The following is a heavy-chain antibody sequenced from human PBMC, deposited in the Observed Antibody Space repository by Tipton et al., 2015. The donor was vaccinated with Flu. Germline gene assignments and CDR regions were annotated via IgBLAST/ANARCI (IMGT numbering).Heavy chain of an antibody. D-gene: IGHD6-6*01. V-gene: IGHV4-39*01. J-gene: IGHJ4*02. CDR1: GGSISSSNYY. Sequence: TLSLTCTASGGSISSSNYYWGWIRQPPGKGLEWIGYSYRAESAYYSSSLKSRVTISVDASKSQFSLKLTSVTAADTAVYYCARRGYSNSSFDYWGQGTLVSVSS. CDR3: ARRGYSNSSFDY. CDR2: SYRAESA.